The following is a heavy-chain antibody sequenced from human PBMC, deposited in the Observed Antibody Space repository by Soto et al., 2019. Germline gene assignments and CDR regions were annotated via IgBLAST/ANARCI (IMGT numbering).Heavy chain of an antibody. D-gene: IGHD6-19*01. CDR2: ISGSGDNT. V-gene: IGHV3-23*01. CDR3: AKSERLARPFDY. J-gene: IGHJ4*02. CDR1: GFNFRSYA. Sequence: GGSLRLSCAAAGFNFRSYAMSWVRQAPGKGLEWVSGISGSGDNTDYADSVKGQFSIFRDNSKNTLYLQMHGLRADDTAVYYCAKSERLARPFDYWGQGTLVTVSS.